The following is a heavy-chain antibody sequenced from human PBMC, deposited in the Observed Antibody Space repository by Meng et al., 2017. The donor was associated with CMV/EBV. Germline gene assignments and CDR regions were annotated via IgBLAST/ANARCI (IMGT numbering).Heavy chain of an antibody. CDR1: GFIFDDYA. CDR3: AKDLTKGFDGMDV. D-gene: IGHD3-10*01. V-gene: IGHV3-9*01. Sequence: SLKISCAASGFIFDDYAMHWVRQAPGKGLEWVSGISWNSGSIGYADSVKGRFTISRDNAKNSLYLQMNSLRAEDTALYYCAKDLTKGFDGMDVWGQGTTVTVSS. J-gene: IGHJ6*02. CDR2: ISWNSGSI.